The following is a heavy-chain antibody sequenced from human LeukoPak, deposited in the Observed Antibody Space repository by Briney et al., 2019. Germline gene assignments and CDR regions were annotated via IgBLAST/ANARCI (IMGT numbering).Heavy chain of an antibody. CDR3: AREVSGMATINWFDP. D-gene: IGHD5-24*01. J-gene: IGHJ5*02. V-gene: IGHV4-4*07. CDR2: IYTSGST. CDR1: GGSISSYY. Sequence: SETLSLTCTVPGGSISSYYWSWIRQPAGKGLEWIGRIYTSGSTNYNPSLKSRVTMSVDTSKNQFSLKLSSVTAADTAVYYCAREVSGMATINWFDPWGQGTLVTVSS.